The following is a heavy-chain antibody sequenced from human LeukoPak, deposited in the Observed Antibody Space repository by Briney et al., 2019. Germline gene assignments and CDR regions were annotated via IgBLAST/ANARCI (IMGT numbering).Heavy chain of an antibody. CDR1: GFTFSSYS. CDR3: ARDNVYCSSTSCSYFDY. CDR2: ISSGSSTI. Sequence: GGSLRLSCEASGFTFSSYSMTWVRQAPGKGLEWLSYISSGSSTIFYADSVKGRFTISRDNAKNSLYLQMNSLRAEDTAVYYCARDNVYCSSTSCSYFDYWGQGTLVTVSS. V-gene: IGHV3-48*01. J-gene: IGHJ4*02. D-gene: IGHD2-2*01.